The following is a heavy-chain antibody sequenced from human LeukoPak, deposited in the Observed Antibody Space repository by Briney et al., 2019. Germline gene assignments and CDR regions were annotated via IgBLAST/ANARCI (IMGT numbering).Heavy chain of an antibody. V-gene: IGHV4-61*01. CDR2: IYYSGST. J-gene: IGHJ5*02. Sequence: SQTLSLTCTVSGGSISSGSYYWSWIRQPPGKGLEWIGYIYYSGSTNYNPSLKSRVTISVDTSKNQFSLKLSSVTAADTAVYYCARAYRLPLSNWFDPWGQGTLVTVSS. CDR1: GGSISSGSYY. D-gene: IGHD3-16*02. CDR3: ARAYRLPLSNWFDP.